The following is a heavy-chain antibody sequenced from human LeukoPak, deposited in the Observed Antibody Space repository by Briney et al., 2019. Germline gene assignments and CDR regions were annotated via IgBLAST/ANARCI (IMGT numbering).Heavy chain of an antibody. V-gene: IGHV4-34*01. J-gene: IGHJ4*02. Sequence: SETLSLTCAVYGGSFTGYDWSWIRQPPGKGLEWIGQINHSGSTTYNASLKSRVTISVDKSKNQFSLKLSSVTAADTAVYYCARCEGGLYYVFDSWGQGDLVTVSS. D-gene: IGHD2-8*01. CDR2: INHSGST. CDR3: ARCEGGLYYVFDS. CDR1: GGSFTGYD.